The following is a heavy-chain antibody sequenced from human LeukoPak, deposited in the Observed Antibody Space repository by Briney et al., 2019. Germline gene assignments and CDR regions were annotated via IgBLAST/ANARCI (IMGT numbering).Heavy chain of an antibody. D-gene: IGHD2/OR15-2a*01. CDR1: GFTFSRYG. CDR3: TKADEMNMDY. Sequence: GGSLRLSCAASGFTFSRYGMHWVRQAPGKGLEWVAVIWYDGSIKYYADSVKGRFTISKDNSKNTLYLQMNSLRAEDTAVYYHTKADEMNMDYWGQGTLVTVSS. V-gene: IGHV3-33*06. J-gene: IGHJ4*02. CDR2: IWYDGSIK.